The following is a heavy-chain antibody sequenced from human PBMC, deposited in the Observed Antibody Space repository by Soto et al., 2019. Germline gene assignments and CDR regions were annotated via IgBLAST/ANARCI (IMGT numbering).Heavy chain of an antibody. J-gene: IGHJ4*02. Sequence: QVQLQESGPGLVKPSETLSLTCSVSGGSIGRYYWSWIRQSPGKGLEWIGFIYDSENTNYNPSLKSRVTISGDTSKNQLSLTLSSVTAADTAIYYCARHEKGSSFDHWGKGALVTVSS. CDR2: IYDSENT. CDR3: ARHEKGSSFDH. CDR1: GGSIGRYY. V-gene: IGHV4-59*08. D-gene: IGHD6-6*01.